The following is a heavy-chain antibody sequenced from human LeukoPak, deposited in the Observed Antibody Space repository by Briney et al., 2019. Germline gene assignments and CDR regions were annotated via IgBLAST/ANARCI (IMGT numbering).Heavy chain of an antibody. CDR3: ARGASRSFDY. J-gene: IGHJ4*02. Sequence: ASVKVSCKASGYTFTSYDINWVRQATGQGLEWMGVMNTNSGNTGYAQRFRGRVTITRNASISTAYMELSSLRSEDTAVYYCARGASRSFDYWGQGTLVTVSS. CDR2: MNTNSGNT. V-gene: IGHV1-8*03. CDR1: GYTFTSYD. D-gene: IGHD6-6*01.